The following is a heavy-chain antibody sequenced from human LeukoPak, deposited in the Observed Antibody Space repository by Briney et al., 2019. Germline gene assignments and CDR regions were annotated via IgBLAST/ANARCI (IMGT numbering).Heavy chain of an antibody. V-gene: IGHV3-21*01. Sequence: GGSLRLSCVASGFTFSIYSMNWVRQAPGKGLEWVSSISRTSRHIHYVDSVQGRFTISRDNTKNSLYLQMNSLRAEDTAVYYCARDVYGGNSADYFDNWGQGTLVTVSS. CDR1: GFTFSIYS. J-gene: IGHJ4*02. CDR3: ARDVYGGNSADYFDN. CDR2: ISRTSRHI. D-gene: IGHD4-23*01.